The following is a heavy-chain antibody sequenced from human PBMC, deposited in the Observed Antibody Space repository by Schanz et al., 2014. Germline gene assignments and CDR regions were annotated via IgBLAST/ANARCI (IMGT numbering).Heavy chain of an antibody. CDR3: AKDLISGWSGFDY. D-gene: IGHD6-19*01. J-gene: IGHJ4*02. Sequence: EVQLVESGGGLVQPGGSLRLSCAASGFTFSNHALSWVRQAPGKGLEWVSGIGGSGDSTYYADSVKGRFTISRDNSKNTLYLLMNSLRAEDTAVYYCAKDLISGWSGFDYWGQGTLVTVSS. CDR2: IGGSGDST. CDR1: GFTFSNHA. V-gene: IGHV3-23*04.